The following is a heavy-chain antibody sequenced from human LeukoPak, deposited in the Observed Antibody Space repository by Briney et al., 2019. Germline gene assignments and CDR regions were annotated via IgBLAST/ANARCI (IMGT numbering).Heavy chain of an antibody. D-gene: IGHD3-3*01. CDR3: TRYDSSRFDP. J-gene: IGHJ5*02. CDR2: IYSGGTT. Sequence: GGSLRLSCTASGFTVSSSYMSSVRQAPGKGLEWVSVIYSGGTTYYADSVKGRFTISRDNSKNMLYLQMNSLRAEDASVYHCTRYDSSRFDPWGQGTLVIVSS. V-gene: IGHV3-66*01. CDR1: GFTVSSSY.